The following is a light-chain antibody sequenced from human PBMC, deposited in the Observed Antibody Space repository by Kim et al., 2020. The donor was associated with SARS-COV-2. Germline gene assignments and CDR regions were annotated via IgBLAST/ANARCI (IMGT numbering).Light chain of an antibody. Sequence: ASEENTVTILCRASQGISSFLSWYQQKPGRAPKHLIYAASTLQSGVPSRFSGSGSGTEFTLTISSLQPEDFATYYCQRLDTYPITFGQGTRLEIK. CDR3: QRLDTYPIT. J-gene: IGKJ5*01. V-gene: IGKV1-9*01. CDR2: AAS. CDR1: QGISSF.